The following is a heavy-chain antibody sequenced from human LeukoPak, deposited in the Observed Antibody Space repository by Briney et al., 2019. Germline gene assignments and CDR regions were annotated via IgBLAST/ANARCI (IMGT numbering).Heavy chain of an antibody. CDR2: INPSGGNT. J-gene: IGHJ4*02. CDR1: GYTFTSYY. CDR3: ARHNDYGDYFDY. D-gene: IGHD4-17*01. Sequence: ASVTVSCKASGYTFTSYYMHWVRQAPGQGLEWMGIINPSGGNTNYAQKFQGRVTMTRDTSISTAYMELSRLRSDDTAVYYCARHNDYGDYFDYWGQGTLVTVSS. V-gene: IGHV1-46*01.